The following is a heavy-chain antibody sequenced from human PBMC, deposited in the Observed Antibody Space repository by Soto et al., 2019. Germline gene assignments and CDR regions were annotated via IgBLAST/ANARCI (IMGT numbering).Heavy chain of an antibody. V-gene: IGHV3-30*18. Sequence: QVQLVESGGGVVQPGRSLRLSCAASGFTFSSYGMHWVRQAPGKGLEWVAIISYDGNNEHYADSVKGRFTVSRDNSKNTLDLQMNSLRAEDTAVYYWAKERRRQPTPFDYWGQGTLVTVSS. J-gene: IGHJ4*02. CDR1: GFTFSSYG. CDR3: AKERRRQPTPFDY. CDR2: ISYDGNNE.